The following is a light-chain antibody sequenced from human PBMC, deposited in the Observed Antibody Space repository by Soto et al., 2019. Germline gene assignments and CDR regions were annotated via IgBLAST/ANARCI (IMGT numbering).Light chain of an antibody. Sequence: DIVMTQSPDSLAVSLGERGTINCKSSQSVLYSSNNKNYLAWYQQRPGQPPKLLIYWASTRESGVPDRFSGSGSGTDFTLTITSLQADDVAVYYCQQYESTPPTFGQGTKLEIK. CDR1: QSVLYSSNNKNY. CDR3: QQYESTPPT. J-gene: IGKJ2*01. CDR2: WAS. V-gene: IGKV4-1*01.